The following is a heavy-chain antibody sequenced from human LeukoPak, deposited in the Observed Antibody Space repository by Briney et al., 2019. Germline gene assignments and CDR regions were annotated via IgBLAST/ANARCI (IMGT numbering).Heavy chain of an antibody. D-gene: IGHD6-19*01. J-gene: IGHJ6*02. CDR1: GFSFSSYY. Sequence: GGSLRLSCAASGFSFSSYYMSWVRQAPGKGLEWVALINPDGSERYYVDSVKGRFTISRDNAKNSLYLQMDSLRDDDTAMYFCTRDLAAVPGPRMNVWGQGTTVTVSS. V-gene: IGHV3-7*03. CDR3: TRDLAAVPGPRMNV. CDR2: INPDGSER.